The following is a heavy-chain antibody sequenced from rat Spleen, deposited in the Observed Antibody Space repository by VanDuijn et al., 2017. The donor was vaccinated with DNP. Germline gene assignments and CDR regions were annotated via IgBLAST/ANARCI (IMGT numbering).Heavy chain of an antibody. CDR2: IISYGSRT. Sequence: EVQLVQSGGGLVQPERSLKLSCTASGFTFSDYNMAWVRQTPKKGLEWVATIISYGSRTYYRDSVKGRFTISRDNAESTLYLQMDSMRSEDSATYYCAKAGGYSPWYFDYWGQGTLVTVSS. J-gene: IGHJ3*01. CDR1: GFTFSDYN. D-gene: IGHD1-11*01. V-gene: IGHV5S10*01. CDR3: AKAGGYSPWYFDY.